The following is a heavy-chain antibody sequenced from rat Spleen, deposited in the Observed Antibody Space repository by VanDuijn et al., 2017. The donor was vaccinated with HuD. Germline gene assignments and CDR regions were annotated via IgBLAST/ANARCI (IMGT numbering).Heavy chain of an antibody. CDR2: ISYEGNRA. D-gene: IGHD1-2*01. J-gene: IGHJ2*01. V-gene: IGHV5-22*01. CDR1: GFTFSSYW. Sequence: EVQLVETGGGLVQPGRSLKLSCAVSGFTFSSYWMYWVRQAPKKGLEWVASISYEGNRASYGDSVQGRFTISRDNTKSILYLQMNSLRSEDTATYYCARDYSSYIPYYFDYWGQGVMVTVSS. CDR3: ARDYSSYIPYYFDY.